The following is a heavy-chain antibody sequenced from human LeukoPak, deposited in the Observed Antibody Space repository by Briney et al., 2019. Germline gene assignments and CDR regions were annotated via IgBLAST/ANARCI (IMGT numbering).Heavy chain of an antibody. CDR1: GGSISSGSYY. D-gene: IGHD2-21*02. J-gene: IGHJ6*02. CDR2: IYTSGST. Sequence: SETLSLTCTVSGGSISSGSYYWSWIRQPAGKGLEWIGRIYTSGSTNYNPSLKSRVTISVDTSKNQFSLKLSSVTAADTAVYYCARDCGGDCCAGYYYGMDVWGQGTTVTVSS. V-gene: IGHV4-61*02. CDR3: ARDCGGDCCAGYYYGMDV.